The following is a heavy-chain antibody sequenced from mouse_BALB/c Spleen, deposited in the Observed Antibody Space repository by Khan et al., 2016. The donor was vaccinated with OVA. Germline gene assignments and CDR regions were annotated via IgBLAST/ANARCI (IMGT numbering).Heavy chain of an antibody. D-gene: IGHD1-1*01. V-gene: IGHV5-6*01. CDR1: GFTFSTYG. CDR3: ARLAYYYDSEGFAY. Sequence: EVKLVESGGDLVKPGGSLKLSCAASGFTFSTYGMSWVRQTPDKRLEWVATVSTGGGYTYSPDSVKGRFTISRDNAKYTLYLQMSRLKSEDTAMFYCARLAYYYDSEGFAYWGQGTLVTVSA. J-gene: IGHJ3*01. CDR2: VSTGGGYT.